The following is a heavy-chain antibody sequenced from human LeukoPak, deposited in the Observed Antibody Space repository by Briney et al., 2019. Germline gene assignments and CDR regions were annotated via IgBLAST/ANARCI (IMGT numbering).Heavy chain of an antibody. CDR3: ASSRVLYTILDV. Sequence: SETLSLTCAVYGGSFSGYYWSWIRQPPGKGLEWIGEINHSGSTNYNPSLKSRVTISVDTSKNQFSLKLRSVASADTAVYYCASSRVLYTILDVWGKGTTVTVSS. V-gene: IGHV4-34*01. CDR2: INHSGST. D-gene: IGHD3-3*01. J-gene: IGHJ6*04. CDR1: GGSFSGYY.